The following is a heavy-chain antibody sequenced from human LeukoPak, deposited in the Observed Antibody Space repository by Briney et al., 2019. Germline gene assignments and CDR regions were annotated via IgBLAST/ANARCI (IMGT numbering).Heavy chain of an antibody. J-gene: IGHJ4*02. V-gene: IGHV4-59*01. CDR3: ARVVDYGYSDY. Sequence: PSETLSLTCTVSGGSISNYHWSWIRQPPGKGLEWIGYIYYTGSTKYNLSLKSRVTISLDTSKDQFSLKLRSVTAADTAVYYCARVVDYGYSDYWGQGTLVTVSS. CDR1: GGSISNYH. D-gene: IGHD3-10*01. CDR2: IYYTGST.